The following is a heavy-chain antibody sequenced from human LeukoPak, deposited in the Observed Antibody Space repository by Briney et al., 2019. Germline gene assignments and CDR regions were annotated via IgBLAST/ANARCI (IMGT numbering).Heavy chain of an antibody. Sequence: AGGPLRLSCAASGFTFSSYSMNWVRQAPGKGLEWVSSISSSSSYIYYADSVKGRFTISRDNAKNSLYLQMNSLRAEDTAVYYCARGNARVATNPSDYWGQGTLVTVSS. D-gene: IGHD5-12*01. V-gene: IGHV3-21*01. CDR1: GFTFSSYS. J-gene: IGHJ4*02. CDR2: ISSSSSYI. CDR3: ARGNARVATNPSDY.